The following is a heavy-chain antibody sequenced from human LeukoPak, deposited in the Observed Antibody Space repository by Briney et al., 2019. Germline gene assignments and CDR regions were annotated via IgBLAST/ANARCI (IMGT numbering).Heavy chain of an antibody. CDR2: IYYSGST. CDR1: GGSISSYY. Sequence: SETLSLTCTVSGGSISSYYWSWIRQPPGKGLEWIGYIYYSGSTNYNPSLKSRVTISVDTSKNQFSLKLSSVTAADTAVYYCARVPRGYYDSSGYYYYYYYMDVWGKGTTVTVSS. V-gene: IGHV4-59*01. CDR3: ARVPRGYYDSSGYYYYYYYMDV. D-gene: IGHD3-22*01. J-gene: IGHJ6*03.